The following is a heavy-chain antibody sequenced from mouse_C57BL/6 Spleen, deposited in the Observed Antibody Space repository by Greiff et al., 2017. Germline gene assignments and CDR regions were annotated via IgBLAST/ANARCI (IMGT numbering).Heavy chain of an antibody. CDR3: ARPYDYDEVYYAMDY. J-gene: IGHJ4*01. Sequence: EVKLMESGGGLVKPGGSLKLSCAASGFTFSDYGMHWVRQAPEKGLEWVAYISSGSSTIYYADTVKGRFTISRDNAKNTLFLQMTSLRSEDTAMYYCARPYDYDEVYYAMDYWGQGTSVTVSS. CDR1: GFTFSDYG. V-gene: IGHV5-17*01. CDR2: ISSGSSTI. D-gene: IGHD2-4*01.